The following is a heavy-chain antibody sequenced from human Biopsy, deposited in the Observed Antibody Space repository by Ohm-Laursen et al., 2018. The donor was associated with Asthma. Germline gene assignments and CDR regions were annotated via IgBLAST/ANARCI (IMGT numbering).Heavy chain of an antibody. D-gene: IGHD3-9*01. CDR2: INAVNGNT. V-gene: IGHV1-3*01. CDR1: GYTFINYA. CDR3: ARTYYDFLTEQVNDAFAI. Sequence: ASVKVSCKASGYTFINYAIHWVRQAPGQRLEWMGWINAVNGNTKYAQKVQGRVTITRDTSASTAYMDLSSLRSEDTAVYYCARTYYDFLTEQVNDAFAIWGQGTMVTVSS. J-gene: IGHJ3*02.